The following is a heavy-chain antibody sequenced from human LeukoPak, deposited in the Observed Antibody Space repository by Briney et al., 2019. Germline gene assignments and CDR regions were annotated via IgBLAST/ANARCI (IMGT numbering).Heavy chain of an antibody. CDR3: SEGYFEPFDH. J-gene: IGHJ4*02. CDR2: LSYTGKT. V-gene: IGHV4-59*02. Sequence: SETLSLTCAVSGASVSSSHWNWIRQFPGRGLEWIGCLSYTGKTDYNPSLISRVTISLDTSKNQVCLKLTSVTAADTAVYYCSEGYFEPFDHWGQGTPVTVSS. CDR1: GASVSSSH. D-gene: IGHD2/OR15-2a*01.